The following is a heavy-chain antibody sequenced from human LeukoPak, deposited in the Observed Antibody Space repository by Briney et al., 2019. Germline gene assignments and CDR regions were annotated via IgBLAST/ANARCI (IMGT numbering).Heavy chain of an antibody. Sequence: ASVTVSCTASGYTFTNYGITWVRQAPGQGLEWMGWISASNGDTHYSEKFQDGITVTTDTSTSTAYMELRSLVSDDTAVYYCVRESHVERDDFWGQGTLITVSS. CDR2: ISASNGDT. J-gene: IGHJ4*02. V-gene: IGHV1-18*01. D-gene: IGHD1-1*01. CDR3: VRESHVERDDF. CDR1: GYTFTNYG.